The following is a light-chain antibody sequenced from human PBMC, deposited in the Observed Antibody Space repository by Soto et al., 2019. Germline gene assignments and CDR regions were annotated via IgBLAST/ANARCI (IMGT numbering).Light chain of an antibody. Sequence: EVVLTQSPGILSLSPGERATLSCRASETVASNYLAWYQQKPGQPPRLLIYGASNRATGIPDRFSGSGSGKDFTLTISRLEPDDIAIYYCQQCGSSPLFTFGPGTKVDLK. V-gene: IGKV3-20*01. CDR3: QQCGSSPLFT. CDR1: ETVASNY. CDR2: GAS. J-gene: IGKJ3*01.